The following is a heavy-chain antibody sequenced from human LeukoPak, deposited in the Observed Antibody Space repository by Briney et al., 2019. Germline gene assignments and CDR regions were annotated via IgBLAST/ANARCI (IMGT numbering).Heavy chain of an antibody. J-gene: IGHJ4*02. V-gene: IGHV3-7*01. CDR2: IKQDGGEI. CDR3: ARILSSAWGELGY. D-gene: IGHD6-19*01. Sequence: GGSLRLSCAASGFPLSDYWMSWVRQAPGKGLEWVANIKQDGGEIYYVDSVKGRFTISRDNSKNTLYLQMNSLRAEDTAVYYCARILSSAWGELGYWGQGTLVTVSS. CDR1: GFPLSDYW.